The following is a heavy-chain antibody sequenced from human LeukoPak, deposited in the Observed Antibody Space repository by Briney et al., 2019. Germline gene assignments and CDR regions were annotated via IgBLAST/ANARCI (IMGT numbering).Heavy chain of an antibody. D-gene: IGHD3-16*01. Sequence: GGSLRLSCEASPFIFSGHWLNWARQAPGKGLEWVSGISGGGVTTYYADSVKGRFTISRDNSKNTLYLQMNSLRADDTAIYYCARNQQLGGHSYYYYGMDVWGQGTTVTVSS. CDR3: ARNQQLGGHSYYYYGMDV. CDR2: ISGGGVTT. J-gene: IGHJ6*02. V-gene: IGHV3-23*01. CDR1: PFIFSGHW.